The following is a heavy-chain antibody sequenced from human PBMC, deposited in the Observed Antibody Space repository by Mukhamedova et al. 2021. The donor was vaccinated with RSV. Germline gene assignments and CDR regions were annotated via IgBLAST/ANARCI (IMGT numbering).Heavy chain of an antibody. D-gene: IGHD1-1*01. CDR3: VRGGTYSPDF. CDR2: INQDGSQK. J-gene: IGHJ4*02. Sequence: GLEWVANINQDGSQKSYVDSVRGRFTVSRDNAKNSLYLQMSSLRADDTAVYYCVRGGTYSPDFWGQGTLVTVSS. V-gene: IGHV3-7*01.